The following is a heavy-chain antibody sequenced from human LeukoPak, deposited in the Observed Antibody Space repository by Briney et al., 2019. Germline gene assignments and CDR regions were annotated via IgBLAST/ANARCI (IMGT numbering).Heavy chain of an antibody. J-gene: IGHJ4*02. Sequence: GGSLRLSCAASGNYWMHWVRQVPGKGLVWVSRINSDGSSTSYADSVKGRFTISRDNAKNTLYLQMNSLRAEDTAVYYCARGDYYFDYWGQGTLVTVSS. CDR2: INSDGSST. CDR1: GNYW. V-gene: IGHV3-74*01. CDR3: ARGDYYFDY.